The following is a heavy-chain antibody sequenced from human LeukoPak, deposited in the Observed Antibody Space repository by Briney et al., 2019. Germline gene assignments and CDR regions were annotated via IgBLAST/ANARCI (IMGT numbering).Heavy chain of an antibody. CDR1: GFTFSSYW. V-gene: IGHV3-74*01. D-gene: IGHD5-24*01. Sequence: GGSLRLSCAASGFTFSSYWMHWVRQAPGKGLVWVSRINSDGSSTSYADSVKGRFTISRDNAKNSLFLEMNSLRAEDTAVYYCARGRRDGYNLIDAFDIWGLGSMVTVSS. J-gene: IGHJ3*02. CDR3: ARGRRDGYNLIDAFDI. CDR2: INSDGSST.